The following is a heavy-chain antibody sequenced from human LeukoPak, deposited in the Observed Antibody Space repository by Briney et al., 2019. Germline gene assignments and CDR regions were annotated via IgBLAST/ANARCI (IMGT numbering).Heavy chain of an antibody. CDR2: ISAYNGNT. D-gene: IGHD2-15*01. Sequence: ASVKVSCMASGYTFTSYGISWVRQAPGQGLEWMGWISAYNGNTNYAQKLQGRVTMTTDTSTSTAYMELRSLRSDDTVVYYCARAGYCSGGSCPWVWFDPWGQGTLVTVSS. CDR1: GYTFTSYG. CDR3: ARAGYCSGGSCPWVWFDP. V-gene: IGHV1-18*01. J-gene: IGHJ5*02.